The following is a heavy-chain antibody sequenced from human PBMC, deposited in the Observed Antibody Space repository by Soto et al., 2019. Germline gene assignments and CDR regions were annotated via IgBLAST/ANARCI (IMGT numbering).Heavy chain of an antibody. V-gene: IGHV4-61*01. Sequence: SETLSLTCTVSGGSVSSGSYYWSWIRQPPGKGLEWIGYIYYSGSTNYNPSLKSRVTISVDTSKNQFSLKLSSVTAADTAVYYCAREYYDYVWGSYRPSYFDYWGQGTLVTVSS. CDR2: IYYSGST. J-gene: IGHJ4*02. D-gene: IGHD3-16*02. CDR3: AREYYDYVWGSYRPSYFDY. CDR1: GGSVSSGSYY.